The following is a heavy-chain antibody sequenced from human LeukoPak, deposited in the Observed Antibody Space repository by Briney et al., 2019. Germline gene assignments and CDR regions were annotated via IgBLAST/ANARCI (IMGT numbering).Heavy chain of an antibody. J-gene: IGHJ4*02. D-gene: IGHD3-22*01. CDR3: ARHSYYYDSSDFYYFFDY. V-gene: IGHV4-39*01. CDR2: IYYSGST. CDR1: GGSISSPSYY. Sequence: SGTLSLTCTVPGGSISSPSYYWGWIRQPPGKGLEWMGSIYYSGSTYYNPSLKSRVTISVDKSKNQFSLKLSSVTAADTAVYYCARHSYYYDSSDFYYFFDYWGQGTLVTVSS.